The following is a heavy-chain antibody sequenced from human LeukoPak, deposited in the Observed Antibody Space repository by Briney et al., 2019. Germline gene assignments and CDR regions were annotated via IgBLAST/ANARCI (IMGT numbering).Heavy chain of an antibody. Sequence: GGSLRLSCAASGFTFSSYNMNWVRQAPGKGLEWVSSISSSSSYIYYADSVKGRFTISRDNAKNSLYLQMNSLRAEDTAVYYCARDLGGYCSGGSCSNIDYWGQGTLVTVSS. CDR2: ISSSSSYI. J-gene: IGHJ4*02. D-gene: IGHD2-15*01. CDR1: GFTFSSYN. V-gene: IGHV3-21*01. CDR3: ARDLGGYCSGGSCSNIDY.